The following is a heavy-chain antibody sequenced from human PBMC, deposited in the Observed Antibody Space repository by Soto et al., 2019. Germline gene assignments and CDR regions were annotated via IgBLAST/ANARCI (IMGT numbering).Heavy chain of an antibody. J-gene: IGHJ5*02. CDR1: GGSFSSYY. V-gene: IGHV4-34*01. CDR2: INHSGST. Sequence: PSGTLSLTXAVYGGSFSSYYWSWIRQNTGKGLEWIGEINHSGSTNYNPSLKSRVTISVDTSKNQFSLKLSSVTAADTAVYYFASMNYDILTGSWFDPWGQGTLVTVSS. D-gene: IGHD3-9*01. CDR3: ASMNYDILTGSWFDP.